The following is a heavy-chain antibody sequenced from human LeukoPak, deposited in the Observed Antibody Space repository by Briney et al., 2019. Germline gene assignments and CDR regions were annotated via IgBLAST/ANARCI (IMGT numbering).Heavy chain of an antibody. Sequence: SETLSLTCTVSGGSISSSTYSWGWIRQPPGKGLEWIGSMSYTGSSYYYPSLKSRVTISVDTSKKQFSLKLSSVTAADTAFYYCARYIVSYPHDAFDIWGQGTMVTVSS. CDR3: ARYIVSYPHDAFDI. CDR2: MSYTGSS. CDR1: GGSISSSTYS. D-gene: IGHD1-26*01. V-gene: IGHV4-39*07. J-gene: IGHJ3*02.